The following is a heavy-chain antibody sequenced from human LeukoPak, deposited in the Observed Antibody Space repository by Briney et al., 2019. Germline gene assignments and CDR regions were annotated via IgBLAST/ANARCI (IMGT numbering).Heavy chain of an antibody. D-gene: IGHD4-11*01. V-gene: IGHV3-21*01. CDR1: GFTFSSYS. CDR3: ARGSMILQRRDVFDI. CDR2: ISTTSSRI. J-gene: IGHJ3*02. Sequence: GGSLRLSCAASGFTFSSYSMNWVRQAPGKGLEWISSISTTSSRIYYADSVRGRFTISRDNTKNSLYLQVNSLRAEDTAVFYCARGSMILQRRDVFDIWGQGTMVTVSS.